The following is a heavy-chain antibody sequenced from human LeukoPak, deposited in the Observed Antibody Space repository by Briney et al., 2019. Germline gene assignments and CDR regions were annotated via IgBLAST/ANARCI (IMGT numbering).Heavy chain of an antibody. Sequence: ASVKVSCKASGYTFTGYYMHWVRQAPGQGLEWMGWINPNSGGTNYGRVTMTRDTSISTAYMELSRLRSDDTAVYYCAREYSSGYYYVSPSNYYMDVWGKGTTVTISS. CDR1: GYTFTGYY. J-gene: IGHJ6*03. D-gene: IGHD3-22*01. V-gene: IGHV1-2*02. CDR2: INPNSGGT. CDR3: AREYSSGYYYVSPSNYYMDV.